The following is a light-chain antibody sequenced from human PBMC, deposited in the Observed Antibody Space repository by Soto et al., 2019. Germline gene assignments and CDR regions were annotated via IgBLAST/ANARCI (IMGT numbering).Light chain of an antibody. J-gene: IGKJ1*01. V-gene: IGKV1-5*01. CDR2: DAS. Sequence: DIQMTQSPSTRSASVGDRVTITCRASQSISSWLAWYQQKPGKAPKLLIYDASNLESGVPSRFSGSGSGAEFTLTISSLQRDDFATYYCQHYNTFPWTFGQGTKVEIK. CDR3: QHYNTFPWT. CDR1: QSISSW.